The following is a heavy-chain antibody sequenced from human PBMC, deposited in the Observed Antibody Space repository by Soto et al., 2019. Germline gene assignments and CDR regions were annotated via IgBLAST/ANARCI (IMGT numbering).Heavy chain of an antibody. CDR2: INPNSGGT. CDR1: GYTFTGYY. CDR3: ARDPSSSWYPFYYYYGMDV. Sequence: ASVKVSCKASGYTFTGYYMHWVRQAPGQGLEWMGWINPNSGGTNYAQKFQGRVTMTRDTSISTAYMELSRLRFDDTAVYYCARDPSSSWYPFYYYYGMDVWGQGTTVTVSS. J-gene: IGHJ6*02. D-gene: IGHD6-13*01. V-gene: IGHV1-2*02.